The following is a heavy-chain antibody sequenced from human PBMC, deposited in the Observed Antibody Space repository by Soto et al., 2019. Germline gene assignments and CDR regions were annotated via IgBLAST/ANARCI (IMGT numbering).Heavy chain of an antibody. J-gene: IGHJ4*02. D-gene: IGHD6-19*01. V-gene: IGHV4-30-4*01. CDR2: IYYSGNT. Sequence: SETLSLTCTVSGDSISSGDYYWSWIRQPPGKGLEWIGCIYYSGNTYYNPSLKRRFSISVDTSKNQFSLQLSSMTVADTAVYYCARIAVAGTYFDYWGQGTLVTVSS. CDR3: ARIAVAGTYFDY. CDR1: GDSISSGDYY.